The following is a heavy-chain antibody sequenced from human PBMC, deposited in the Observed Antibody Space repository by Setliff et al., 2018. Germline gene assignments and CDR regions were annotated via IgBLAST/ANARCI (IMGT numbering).Heavy chain of an antibody. CDR2: INPNSGGT. Sequence: ASVKVSCKASGYTFTGYYIHWVRQAPGQGLEYMGWINPNSGGTNYAPKFQGRVTMTRDTSISTVYMEVSRLRSDDTAVYFCARDGDILTTYYIYYYYMDVWGKGTTGTVS. CDR3: ARDGDILTTYYIYYYYMDV. CDR1: GYTFTGYY. J-gene: IGHJ6*03. D-gene: IGHD3-9*01. V-gene: IGHV1-2*02.